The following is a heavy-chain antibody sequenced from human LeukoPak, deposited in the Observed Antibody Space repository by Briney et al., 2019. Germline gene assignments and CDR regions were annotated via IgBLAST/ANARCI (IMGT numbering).Heavy chain of an antibody. J-gene: IGHJ4*02. CDR3: AKGSDTSGRQNFDI. V-gene: IGHV3-23*01. Sequence: PRGSLRLSCEAPGFTFTSSAMRGGRQALGEGRERGSSITSSGDGTFYTDARSGRFTTSRDNGKKAVFLQMKKLRRGESALYCCAKGSDTSGRQNFDIWGEGTLVSVFS. CDR1: GFTFTSSA. D-gene: IGHD2-15*01. CDR2: ITSSGDGT.